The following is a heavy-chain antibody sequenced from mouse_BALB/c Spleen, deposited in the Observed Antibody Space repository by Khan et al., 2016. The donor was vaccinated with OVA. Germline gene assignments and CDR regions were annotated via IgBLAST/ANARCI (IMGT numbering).Heavy chain of an antibody. D-gene: IGHD4-1*01. CDR1: GFTFSSYS. Sequence: DVEPVESGGDLVKPGGSLKLSCAASGFTFSSYSMSWIRHTPDKRLEWAASISSGGDYTYYPDSVKGRFTISRDNAKNTLYLPMNDLKSEDTAMYYCADHVTGSVAYWGQGTLVTVSA. J-gene: IGHJ3*01. CDR3: ADHVTGSVAY. V-gene: IGHV5-6*01. CDR2: ISSGGDYT.